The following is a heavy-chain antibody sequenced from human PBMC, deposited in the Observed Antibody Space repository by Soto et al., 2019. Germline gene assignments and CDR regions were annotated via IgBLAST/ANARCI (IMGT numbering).Heavy chain of an antibody. CDR2: ITVNSGNT. J-gene: IGHJ4*02. V-gene: IGHV1-18*01. Sequence: QGQLEQSGAEVKRPGASVKVSCKASGYAFTNYGISWGRQAPGQGLEWMGWITVNSGNTKYAQKIQGRVNMSTDTSTSTAYRELRSLRYDDTAVYCGARGLGGGYYYLDYWGQGTLVTVSS. CDR1: GYAFTNYG. D-gene: IGHD1-26*01. CDR3: ARGLGGGYYYLDY.